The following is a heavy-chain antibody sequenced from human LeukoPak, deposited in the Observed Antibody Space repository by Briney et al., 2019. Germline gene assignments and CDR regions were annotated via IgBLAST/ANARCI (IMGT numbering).Heavy chain of an antibody. CDR1: GYTFTSYG. V-gene: IGHV1-18*01. D-gene: IGHD6-13*01. CDR2: ISAYNGNT. Sequence: ASVKVSCKASGYTFTSYGISWVRQAPGQGLEWMGWISAYNGNTNYAQKFQGRVTMTRDTSISTAYMELSRLISDDTAVYYCARDAYSSAWSTPYNWFDPWGQGSLVTVSS. CDR3: ARDAYSSAWSTPYNWFDP. J-gene: IGHJ5*02.